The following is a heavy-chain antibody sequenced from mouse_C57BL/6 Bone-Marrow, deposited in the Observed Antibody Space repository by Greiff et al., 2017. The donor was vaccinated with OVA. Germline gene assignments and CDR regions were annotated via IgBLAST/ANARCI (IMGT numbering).Heavy chain of an antibody. V-gene: IGHV1-81*01. D-gene: IGHD2-3*01. Sequence: VKLVESGAELARPGASVKLSCKASGYTFTSYGISWVKQRTGQGLEWIGEIYPRSGNTYYNEKFKGKATLTADKSSSTAYLELRSLTSEDSAVYFCARYSGYSYYFDYWGQGTTLTVSS. CDR3: ARYSGYSYYFDY. CDR2: IYPRSGNT. J-gene: IGHJ2*01. CDR1: GYTFTSYG.